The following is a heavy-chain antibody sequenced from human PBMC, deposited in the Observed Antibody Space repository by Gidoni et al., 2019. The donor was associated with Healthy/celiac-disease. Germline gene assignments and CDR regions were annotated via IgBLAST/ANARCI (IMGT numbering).Heavy chain of an antibody. D-gene: IGHD2-2*01. CDR2: INHSGST. Sequence: QVQLQQWGAGLLKPSATLSLPCAVYGGSFSGYYWSWIRQPPGKGREWIGEINHSGSTNYNPSLKSRFTRSVDTAKNQFSLKLSSVTAADTAVYYWARRGLRYCSSTSCYAGGGRFDPWGQGTLVTVSS. J-gene: IGHJ5*02. V-gene: IGHV4-34*01. CDR1: GGSFSGYY. CDR3: ARRGLRYCSSTSCYAGGGRFDP.